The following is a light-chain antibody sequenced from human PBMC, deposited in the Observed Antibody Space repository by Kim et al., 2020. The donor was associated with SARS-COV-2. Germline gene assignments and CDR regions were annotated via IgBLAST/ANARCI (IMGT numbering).Light chain of an antibody. J-gene: IGKJ5*01. CDR1: LSLSHSH. Sequence: PGAGATLSCSAALSLSHSHVSCYQQKPGQHPRLLLYAASIRATGIPDRFSGSRSGTDVTLTISRLQPDDAAVYYCPQYGSSPTITFGPGTRLEIK. CDR3: PQYGSSPTIT. CDR2: AAS. V-gene: IGKV3-20*01.